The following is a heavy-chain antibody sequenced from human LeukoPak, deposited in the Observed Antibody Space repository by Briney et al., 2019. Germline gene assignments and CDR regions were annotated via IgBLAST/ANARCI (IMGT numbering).Heavy chain of an antibody. D-gene: IGHD3-10*01. CDR2: INPSGGTT. CDR3: VRDMVHSGYFEY. CDR1: GYTFTTFF. J-gene: IGHJ1*01. Sequence: ASVKVFCKASGYTFTTFFMHWVRRAPGQGLEWMGIINPSGGTTTYAQKFQGRVSLTRDMSTSTVYMELSSLTSEDTAVYYCVRDMVHSGYFEYWGQGTLVTVSS. V-gene: IGHV1-46*01.